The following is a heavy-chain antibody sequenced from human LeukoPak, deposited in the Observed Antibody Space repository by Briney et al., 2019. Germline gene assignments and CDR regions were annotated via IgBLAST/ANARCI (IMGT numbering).Heavy chain of an antibody. CDR3: AGSPKYSSSWFEYFQH. CDR2: ISSSGSTI. D-gene: IGHD6-13*01. V-gene: IGHV3-48*03. CDR1: GFTFSSYE. Sequence: GGSLRLSCAASGFTFSSYEMNWVRQAPGKGLEWVSHISSSGSTIYYADSVKGRFTISRDNSKNTVYLQMNSLRAEDTAVYFCAGSPKYSSSWFEYFQHWGQGTLVTVSS. J-gene: IGHJ1*01.